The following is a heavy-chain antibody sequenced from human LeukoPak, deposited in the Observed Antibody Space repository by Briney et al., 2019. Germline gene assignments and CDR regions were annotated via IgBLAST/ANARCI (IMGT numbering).Heavy chain of an antibody. CDR2: IIPIFGIT. V-gene: IGHV1-69*04. CDR3: ARDTIVVIPDSSPPGLYVMDV. Sequence: SVKVSCKASGGTFNSYSISWVRQAPGQGLEWMGRIIPIFGITNYAQKFQGRVTITADKSTNTAYMELSSLRSEDTALYYCARDTIVVIPDSSPPGLYVMDVWGQGTTVTVSS. CDR1: GGTFNSYS. J-gene: IGHJ6*02. D-gene: IGHD2-21*01.